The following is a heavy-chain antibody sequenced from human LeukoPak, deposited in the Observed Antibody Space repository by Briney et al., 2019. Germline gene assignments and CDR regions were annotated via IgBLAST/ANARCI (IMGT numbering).Heavy chain of an antibody. CDR3: ARVVVPAASSAYYYYYMDV. D-gene: IGHD2-2*01. J-gene: IGHJ6*03. CDR2: ISSSSSYI. CDR1: GFTFSSYS. Sequence: GSLRLSCAASGFTFSSYSMNWVRQTPGKGLEWVSSISSSSSYIYYADSVKGRFTISRDNAKNSLYLQMNSLRAEDTAVYYCARVVVPAASSAYYYYYMDVWGKGTTVTVSS. V-gene: IGHV3-21*01.